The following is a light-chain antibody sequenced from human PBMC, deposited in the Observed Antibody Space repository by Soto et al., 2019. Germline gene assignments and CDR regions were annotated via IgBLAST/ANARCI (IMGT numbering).Light chain of an antibody. Sequence: DIQMTQSPSSLSASVGDRVTITCLASQSISSYLNWYQQKPGKAPKLLIYAASSLQSGVPSRFSGSGSGTDFTLTISSLQPEDFETYYCQQSYSTPPTFGQGTKVDIK. CDR3: QQSYSTPPT. CDR1: QSISSY. J-gene: IGKJ1*01. CDR2: AAS. V-gene: IGKV1-39*01.